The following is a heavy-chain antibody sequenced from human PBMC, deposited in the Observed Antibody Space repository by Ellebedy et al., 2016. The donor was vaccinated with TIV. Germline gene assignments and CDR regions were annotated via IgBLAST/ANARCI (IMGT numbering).Heavy chain of an antibody. CDR3: ARLVAGSLRTAHAFDI. J-gene: IGHJ3*02. CDR2: IYYSGST. D-gene: IGHD2-15*01. CDR1: GGSISSGGYY. Sequence: LRLXCTVSGGSISSGGYYWSWIRQHPGKGLEWIGYIYYSGSTYYNPSLKSRVTISVDTSKNQFSLKLSSVTAADTAVYYCARLVAGSLRTAHAFDIWGQGTMVTVSS. V-gene: IGHV4-31*03.